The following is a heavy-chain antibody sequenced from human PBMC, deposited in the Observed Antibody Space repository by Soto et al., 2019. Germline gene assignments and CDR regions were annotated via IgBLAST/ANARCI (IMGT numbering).Heavy chain of an antibody. D-gene: IGHD1-26*01. CDR2: IRSDSNHI. J-gene: IGHJ4*02. V-gene: IGHV3-48*02. CDR3: ARDLSYAFDY. Sequence: RSLRLSGSACGCIFSSYIMNWVRQDPGKGLARLSYIRSDSNHIGYADSVRGRFTISSDIAKSSLYLQMNSLRDEDTAVYYCARDLSYAFDYWGQGAPVPVSS. CDR1: GCIFSSYI.